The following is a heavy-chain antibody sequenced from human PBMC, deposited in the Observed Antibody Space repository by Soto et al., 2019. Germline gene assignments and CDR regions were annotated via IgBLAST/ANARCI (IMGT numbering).Heavy chain of an antibody. Sequence: EVQLVESGGGLVQPGGSLRLSCAASGFTFSSYEMNWVRQAPGKGLEWVSYISSSGSTIYYADSVKGRFTISRDNAKNSLYLQMNSLRAEDTAVYYCARGDYYDSSGYFDYWGKGTLVTVSS. J-gene: IGHJ4*02. V-gene: IGHV3-48*03. CDR3: ARGDYYDSSGYFDY. D-gene: IGHD3-22*01. CDR1: GFTFSSYE. CDR2: ISSSGSTI.